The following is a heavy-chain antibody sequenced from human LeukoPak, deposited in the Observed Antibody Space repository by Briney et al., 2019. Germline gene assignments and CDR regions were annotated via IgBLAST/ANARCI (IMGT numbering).Heavy chain of an antibody. V-gene: IGHV3-21*01. CDR1: GFTFSSYS. D-gene: IGHD3-10*01. Sequence: GGSLRLSCAASGFTFSSYSMNWVRQAPGKGLEWVSSIISSSSYIYYADSVKGRFTISRDNAKNSLYLQMNSLRAEDTAVYYCARDLRGRSGNWFDPWGQGTLVTVSS. CDR3: ARDLRGRSGNWFDP. CDR2: IISSSSYI. J-gene: IGHJ5*02.